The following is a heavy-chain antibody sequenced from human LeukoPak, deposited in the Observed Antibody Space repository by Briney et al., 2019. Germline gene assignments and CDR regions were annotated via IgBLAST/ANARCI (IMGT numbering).Heavy chain of an antibody. CDR2: INPNSGGT. J-gene: IGHJ4*02. CDR3: ARVARGIAVAGTGVDY. CDR1: GGTFSSYA. Sequence: ASVKVSCKASGGTFSSYAISWVRQAPGQGLEWMGWINPNSGGTNYAQKFQGRVTMTRDTSISTAYMELSRLRSDDTAVYYCARVARGIAVAGTGVDYWGQGTLVTVSS. V-gene: IGHV1-2*02. D-gene: IGHD6-19*01.